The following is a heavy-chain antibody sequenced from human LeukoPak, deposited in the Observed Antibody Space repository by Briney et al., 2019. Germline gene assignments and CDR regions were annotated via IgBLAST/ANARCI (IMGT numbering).Heavy chain of an antibody. D-gene: IGHD3-22*01. CDR1: GYSFTSYW. CDR2: IYPGVTDP. Sequence: GESLKISCKGSGYSFTSYWIGWVRQMPGKGLEWMGLIYPGVTDPSSSPSFQGQVTLSADKSISTAYLQWSSLKASDTAMYYCARRALIYDSSGYYYDYWGQGTLVTVSS. CDR3: ARRALIYDSSGYYYDY. V-gene: IGHV5-51*01. J-gene: IGHJ4*02.